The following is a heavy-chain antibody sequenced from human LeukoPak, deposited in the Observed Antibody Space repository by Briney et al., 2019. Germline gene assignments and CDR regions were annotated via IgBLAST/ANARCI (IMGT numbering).Heavy chain of an antibody. D-gene: IGHD1-26*01. CDR2: INPNSGDT. V-gene: IGHV1-2*02. CDR3: ARVTGSSRNYYYYMDV. Sequence: ASVKVSCKASGYTFTGYYMHWVRQAPGQGLEWMGWINPNSGDTNYAQKFQGRVTMTRDTSISTAYMELSRLRSDDTAVYYCARVTGSSRNYYYYMDVWGKGTTVTVSS. CDR1: GYTFTGYY. J-gene: IGHJ6*03.